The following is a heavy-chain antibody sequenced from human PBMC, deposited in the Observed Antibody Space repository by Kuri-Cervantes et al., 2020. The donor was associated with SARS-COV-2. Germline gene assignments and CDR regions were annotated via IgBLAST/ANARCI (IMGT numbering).Heavy chain of an antibody. V-gene: IGHV1-2*02. D-gene: IGHD3-9*01. J-gene: IGHJ4*02. CDR2: INPNSGGT. CDR3: ARGKSYYDILTGLYYFDY. Sequence: ASVKVSCKASGYTFTGYYMHWVRQAPGQGLEWMGWINPNSGGTNYAQKFQGRVTMTRDTSISTAYMELSRLRSDDTAVYYCARGKSYYDILTGLYYFDYWGQGTLVTVSS. CDR1: GYTFTGYY.